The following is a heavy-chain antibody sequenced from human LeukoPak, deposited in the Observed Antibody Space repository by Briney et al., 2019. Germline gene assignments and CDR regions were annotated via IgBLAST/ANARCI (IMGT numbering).Heavy chain of an antibody. CDR3: ARVEYYYDSSGSNWFDP. Sequence: SETLSLTCTVSGYSISSGYYWAWIRQPPGKGLEWIGIIYHSGSTYYNSSLKSRVTISVDTSENQFSLKLSSVTAADTAVYYCARVEYYYDSSGSNWFDPWGQGTLVTVSS. CDR1: GYSISSGYY. V-gene: IGHV4-38-2*02. J-gene: IGHJ5*02. D-gene: IGHD3-22*01. CDR2: IYHSGST.